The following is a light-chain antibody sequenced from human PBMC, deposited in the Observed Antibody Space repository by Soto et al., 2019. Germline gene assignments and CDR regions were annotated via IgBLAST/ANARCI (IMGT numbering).Light chain of an antibody. CDR2: TTN. CDR3: AAWDDSLNGHV. CDR1: SSNIGTSS. Sequence: QSVLTQPHSASGNPGQRVTISSSGSSSNIGTSSVHWFQQLPGTAPKLLISTTNQRPSGVPERFSGSKSGTSASLAISGLQSGDEADYYCAAWDDSLNGHVFGTGTKVTVL. J-gene: IGLJ1*01. V-gene: IGLV1-44*01.